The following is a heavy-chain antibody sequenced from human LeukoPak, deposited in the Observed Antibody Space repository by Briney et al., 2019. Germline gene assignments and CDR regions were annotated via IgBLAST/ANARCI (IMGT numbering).Heavy chain of an antibody. CDR1: GFTFSDYT. Sequence: KTGRSLRLSCAASGFTFSDYTLNWVRQPPGKGLEWVSSITGDSNYIYYADSVKGRFTVSRDNAKNSLYLHINSLRAEDTAVYYCARVQGSPYWGQGTLVTVSS. J-gene: IGHJ4*02. CDR3: ARVQGSPY. CDR2: ITGDSNYI. V-gene: IGHV3-21*01.